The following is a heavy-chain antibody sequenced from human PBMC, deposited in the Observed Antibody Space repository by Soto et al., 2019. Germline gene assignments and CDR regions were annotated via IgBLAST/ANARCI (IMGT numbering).Heavy chain of an antibody. CDR1: GGSISSGGYY. CDR2: IYYSGST. Sequence: PSETLSLTCTVSGGSISSGGYYWSWIRQHPGKGLEWIGYIYYSGSTYYNPSLKSRVTISVDTSKNQFSLKLRSLTSDDTAVYYCTRAGASDWNYVSTSSWGQGTLVTVSS. V-gene: IGHV4-31*03. J-gene: IGHJ4*02. CDR3: TRAGASDWNYVSTSS. D-gene: IGHD1-7*01.